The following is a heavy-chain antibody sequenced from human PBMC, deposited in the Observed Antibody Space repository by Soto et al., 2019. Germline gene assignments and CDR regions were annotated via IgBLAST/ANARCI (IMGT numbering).Heavy chain of an antibody. V-gene: IGHV4-34*01. CDR1: GGSFSGYY. CDR3: ARGRGCSVGSCYPHLGY. CDR2: INHSGST. J-gene: IGHJ4*02. Sequence: QVPLQQWGAGLLKPSETLSLTCAVYGGSFSGYYWSWIRQPPGKGLEWIGEINHSGSTNYNPSLKSRVTVSVDMSKNQFSLRLSCVTAAGTALYYCARGRGCSVGSCYPHLGYWGQGTLVTVSS. D-gene: IGHD2-15*01.